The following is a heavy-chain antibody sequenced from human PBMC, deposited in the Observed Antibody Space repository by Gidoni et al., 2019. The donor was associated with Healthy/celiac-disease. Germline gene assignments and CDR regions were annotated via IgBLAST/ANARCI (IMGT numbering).Heavy chain of an antibody. V-gene: IGHV4-34*01. CDR2: INHSGST. CDR3: ARASGEFDY. D-gene: IGHD5-12*01. Sequence: DGLEWIGEINHSGSTNYNPSLKSRVTISVDTSKNQFSLKLSSVTAADTAVYYCARASGEFDYWGQGTLVTVSS. J-gene: IGHJ4*02.